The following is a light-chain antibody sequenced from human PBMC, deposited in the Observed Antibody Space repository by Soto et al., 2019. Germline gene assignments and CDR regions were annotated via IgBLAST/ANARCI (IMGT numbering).Light chain of an antibody. J-gene: IGKJ3*01. CDR2: AAS. V-gene: IGKV1-27*01. CDR3: QKYNSLFT. CDR1: QGISNY. Sequence: DIQMTQSPSSLSASVGDRVTITCRASQGISNYLAWYQQKPGKVPKLLIYAASTLQSGVPSRFSGSGSGTVFTLTISSLQPEDVATYYCQKYNSLFTFGPGTKVDIK.